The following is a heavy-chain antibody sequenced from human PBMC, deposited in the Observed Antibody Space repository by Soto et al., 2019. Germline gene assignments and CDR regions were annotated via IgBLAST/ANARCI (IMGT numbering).Heavy chain of an antibody. CDR1: GFTFSSYA. V-gene: IGHV3-23*01. Sequence: GGSLRLSCAASGFTFSSYAMSWVRQAPGKGLEWVSAIVGSGDTTYYADSVKGRFTISRDNSKNMLYLQMNSLGAEDTAVYYCAKRAGVSYGPFDYWGQGTLVTVSS. J-gene: IGHJ4*02. CDR3: AKRAGVSYGPFDY. D-gene: IGHD5-18*01. CDR2: IVGSGDTT.